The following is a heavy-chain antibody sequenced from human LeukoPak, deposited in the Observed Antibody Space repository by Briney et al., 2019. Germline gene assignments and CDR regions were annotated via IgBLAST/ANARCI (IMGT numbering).Heavy chain of an antibody. D-gene: IGHD4-23*01. Sequence: GGSLRLSCAASRFTFDDYAMHWVRQAPGKGLVWVSRIASDGSSTTYADSVKGRFSISRDNAKNTLYLQMNSLRVEDTAVYYCARGRPHGNDYWGQGTLVTVSS. J-gene: IGHJ4*02. CDR1: RFTFDDYA. CDR2: IASDGSST. CDR3: ARGRPHGNDY. V-gene: IGHV3-74*01.